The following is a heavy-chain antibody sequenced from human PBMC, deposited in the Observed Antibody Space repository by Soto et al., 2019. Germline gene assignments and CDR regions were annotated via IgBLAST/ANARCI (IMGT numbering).Heavy chain of an antibody. CDR1: GFTFSSYE. D-gene: IGHD6-13*01. V-gene: IGHV3-48*03. CDR3: AGGAAAGTSWFAP. J-gene: IGHJ5*02. CDR2: ISSSGSTI. Sequence: GALRLSCAASGFTFSSYEMNWVRQAPGKGLEWVSYISSSGSTIYYADSVKGRFTISRDNAKNSLYLQMNSLRAEDTAVYYCAGGAAAGTSWFAPWGQGTLVTVSS.